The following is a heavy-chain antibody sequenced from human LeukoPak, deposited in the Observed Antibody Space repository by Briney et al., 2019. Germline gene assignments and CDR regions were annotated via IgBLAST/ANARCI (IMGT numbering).Heavy chain of an antibody. V-gene: IGHV1-2*06. CDR1: GYTFTGYY. Sequence: ASVKVSCKASGYTFTGYYMHWVRQAPGQGLEWMGRINPNSGGTNYAQKFQGRVTMTRDTSISTAYMELSRLRSDDTAVYYCASPRGRDVHNYGFFDYWGQGTLVTVSS. D-gene: IGHD5-24*01. CDR2: INPNSGGT. CDR3: ASPRGRDVHNYGFFDY. J-gene: IGHJ4*02.